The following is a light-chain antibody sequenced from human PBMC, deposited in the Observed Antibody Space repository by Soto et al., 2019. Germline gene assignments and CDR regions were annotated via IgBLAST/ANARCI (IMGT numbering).Light chain of an antibody. J-gene: IGKJ5*01. CDR1: QSISSW. CDR3: QHYNSYPEA. V-gene: IGKV1-5*03. Sequence: DIQMTQSPSSVSASVGDPVTITCRASQSISSWLAWYQQKPGKAPKXLIYKASTLKSGVPSRFSGSGSGTEFTLTISSLKTDDFATYYCQHYNSYPEAFGQGTRLEIK. CDR2: KAS.